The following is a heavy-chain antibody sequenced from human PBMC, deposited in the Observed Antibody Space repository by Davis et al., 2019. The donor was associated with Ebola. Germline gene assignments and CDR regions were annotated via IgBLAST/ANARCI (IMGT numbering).Heavy chain of an antibody. J-gene: IGHJ4*02. D-gene: IGHD5-24*01. CDR3: ARLGDGYNSDY. Sequence: AASVKVSCKASGGTFSSYAISWVRQAPGQGLEWMGGIIPIFGTANYAQKFQGRVTITADKSTSTAYMELSSLRSEDTAVYYCARLGDGYNSDYWGQGTLVTVSS. V-gene: IGHV1-69*06. CDR1: GGTFSSYA. CDR2: IIPIFGTA.